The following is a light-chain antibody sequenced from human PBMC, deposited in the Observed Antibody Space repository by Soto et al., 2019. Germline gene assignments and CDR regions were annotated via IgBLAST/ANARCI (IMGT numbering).Light chain of an antibody. CDR2: EVS. J-gene: IGLJ1*01. CDR1: SSDVGGYKH. Sequence: QSALTQPASVSGSPGQSITISCTGTSSDVGGYKHVSWYQHHPRKAPKLMIYEVSNRPSGVSNRFSGSKSGYTASLTISGLQAEDEADYYCNSQRSSGTRVFGTGTKLTVL. CDR3: NSQRSSGTRV. V-gene: IGLV2-14*01.